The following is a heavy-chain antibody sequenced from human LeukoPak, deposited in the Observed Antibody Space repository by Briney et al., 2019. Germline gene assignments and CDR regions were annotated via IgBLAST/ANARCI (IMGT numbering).Heavy chain of an antibody. Sequence: PGGSLRLSCAASGFTFSDYYMSWIRQAPGKGLEWVSYISSTSSTIYYADSVKGRFTISRDNAKNSLYLQMNSLRAEDTAIYYCAREPTGYTSSSFDFWGQGTLVTVSS. J-gene: IGHJ4*02. CDR2: ISSTSSTI. CDR3: AREPTGYTSSSFDF. CDR1: GFTFSDYY. D-gene: IGHD6-6*01. V-gene: IGHV3-11*04.